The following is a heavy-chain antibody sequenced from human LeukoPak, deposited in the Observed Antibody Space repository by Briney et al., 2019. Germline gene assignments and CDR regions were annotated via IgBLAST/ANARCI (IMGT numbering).Heavy chain of an antibody. CDR1: GYTLISYD. CDR2: IIPIFGTT. CDR3: ASVTVTTWAPDGHMDV. J-gene: IGHJ6*03. V-gene: IGHV1-69*05. Sequence: SVKVSCKASGYTLISYDITWVRQATGQGLEWMGRIIPIFGTTNYAQKFQGRVTITTDESTSTAYMELSSLRSEDTAVYYCASVTVTTWAPDGHMDVWGKGTTVTVSS. D-gene: IGHD4-11*01.